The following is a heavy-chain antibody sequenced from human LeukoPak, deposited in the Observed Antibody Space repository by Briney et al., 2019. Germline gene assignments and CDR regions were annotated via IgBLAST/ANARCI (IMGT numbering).Heavy chain of an antibody. J-gene: IGHJ2*01. Sequence: SETLSLTCTVSGGSISSSSYYWGWIRQPPGKGLEWIGSIYYSGSTYYNPSLKSRVTISVDTSKNQFSLKLSSVTAADTAVYYCATGPREYSYSYWYFDLWGRGTLVTVSS. CDR3: ATGPREYSYSYWYFDL. D-gene: IGHD5-18*01. V-gene: IGHV4-39*07. CDR2: IYYSGST. CDR1: GGSISSSSYY.